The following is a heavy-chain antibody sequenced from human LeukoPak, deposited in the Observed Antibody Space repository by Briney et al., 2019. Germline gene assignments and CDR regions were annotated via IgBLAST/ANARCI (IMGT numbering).Heavy chain of an antibody. CDR2: ITSSSTYT. D-gene: IGHD6-6*01. J-gene: IGHJ4*02. CDR3: ARGGPGIAARRLFDF. CDR1: GFTFCDYY. V-gene: IGHV3-11*06. Sequence: PGGFLRLSCVASGFTFCDYYMSWVRPAPGKGLGWVFFITSSSTYTNYADSVKGRFTISRDNAKSSLYLQMNSLRAEDTAVYYCARGGPGIAARRLFDFWGQGTLVTASS.